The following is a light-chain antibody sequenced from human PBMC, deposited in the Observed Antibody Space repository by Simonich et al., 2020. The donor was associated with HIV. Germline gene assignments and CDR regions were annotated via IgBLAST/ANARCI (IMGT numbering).Light chain of an antibody. Sequence: DIQMTQSPSTLSASVGDRVTITCRASQSSSSWVAWYQQKPGKAPKLLIYKASSLEGGVPSRFSGSGSGTEFTLTISSLQPDDFATYYCQQYNSYPLTFGGGTKVEIK. CDR2: KAS. CDR1: QSSSSW. J-gene: IGKJ4*01. CDR3: QQYNSYPLT. V-gene: IGKV1-5*03.